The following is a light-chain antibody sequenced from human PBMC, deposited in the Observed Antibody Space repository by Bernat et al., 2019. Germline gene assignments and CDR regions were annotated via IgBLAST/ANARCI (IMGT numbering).Light chain of an antibody. V-gene: IGKV1-39*01. CDR1: QSISNY. Sequence: DIQMTQSPSSLSASVGDRVTITCRASQSISNYLNWYQQIPGKAPELLIYGAYSLQSGVPSRFSGSGSGIDFTLTIRSLQAEDFATYYCQQSYSTPLTFGGGTKVEIK. CDR3: QQSYSTPLT. J-gene: IGKJ4*01. CDR2: GAY.